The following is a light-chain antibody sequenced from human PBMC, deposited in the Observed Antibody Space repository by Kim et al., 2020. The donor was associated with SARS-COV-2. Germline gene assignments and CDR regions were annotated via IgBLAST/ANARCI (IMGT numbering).Light chain of an antibody. CDR1: DSISTY. J-gene: IGKJ2*03. Sequence: EIILTQSPATLSLSPGESATLSCRASDSISTYLAWYQHKPGQPPRLLIYDASVRAAGIPARFSGTGSETDFTLTIHSLEPEDSAVYFCQQRSNWPPYSFGQGTKLEI. CDR2: DAS. CDR3: QQRSNWPPYS. V-gene: IGKV3-11*01.